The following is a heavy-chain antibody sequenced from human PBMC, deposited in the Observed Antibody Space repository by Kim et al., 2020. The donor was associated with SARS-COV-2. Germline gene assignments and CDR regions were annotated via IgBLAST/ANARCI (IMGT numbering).Heavy chain of an antibody. V-gene: IGHV4-59*01. CDR2: IYYSGST. CDR1: GGSISSYY. D-gene: IGHD4-4*01. J-gene: IGHJ6*02. Sequence: SETLSLTCTVSGGSISSYYWSWIRQPPGKGLEWIGYIYYSGSTNYNPSLKSRVTISVDTSKNQFSLKLSSVTAADTAVYYCARGATVGGMDVWGQGTTVTVSS. CDR3: ARGATVGGMDV.